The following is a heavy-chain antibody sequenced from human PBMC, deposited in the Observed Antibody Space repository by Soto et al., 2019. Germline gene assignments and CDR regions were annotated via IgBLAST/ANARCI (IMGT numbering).Heavy chain of an antibody. CDR2: IRQDGGAQ. Sequence: EVQVVESGGGLAQPGGSLRLSCITSGFTFTTYWMSWVRQAPGKGLEWVANIRQDGGAQYYVDSVTGRFTISRDNAKNSVYLQMDSLRAEDTAVYFCVRGGHGSGSYLGSDWGQGTLVTVSS. D-gene: IGHD3-10*01. J-gene: IGHJ4*02. CDR3: VRGGHGSGSYLGSD. V-gene: IGHV3-7*03. CDR1: GFTFTTYW.